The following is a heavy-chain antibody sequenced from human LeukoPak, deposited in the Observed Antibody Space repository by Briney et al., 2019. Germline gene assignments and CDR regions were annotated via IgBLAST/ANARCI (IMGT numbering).Heavy chain of an antibody. CDR2: IYYSGST. Sequence: SGTLSLTCTVSGGSISSYYWSWIRQPPGKGLEWIGYIYYSGSTNYNPSLKSRVTISVDTSKNQFSLKLSSVTAADTAVYYCASAQYDSSGAYYYYGMDVWGQGTTVTVSS. V-gene: IGHV4-59*01. D-gene: IGHD3-22*01. J-gene: IGHJ6*02. CDR3: ASAQYDSSGAYYYYGMDV. CDR1: GGSISSYY.